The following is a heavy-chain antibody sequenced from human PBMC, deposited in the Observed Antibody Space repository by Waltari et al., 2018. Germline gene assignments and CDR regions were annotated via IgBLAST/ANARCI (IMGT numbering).Heavy chain of an antibody. D-gene: IGHD7-27*01. CDR2: IYYSGST. CDR1: GGSISSSSYY. Sequence: LQLQESGPGLVKPSETLSLTCTVSGGSISSSSYYWGWIRQPPGKGLEWIGSIYYSGSTYYNPSLRSRVTISVDTSKNQFSLKLSSVTAADTAVYYCAIQLGMDYFDYWGQGTLVTVSS. V-gene: IGHV4-39*01. J-gene: IGHJ4*02. CDR3: AIQLGMDYFDY.